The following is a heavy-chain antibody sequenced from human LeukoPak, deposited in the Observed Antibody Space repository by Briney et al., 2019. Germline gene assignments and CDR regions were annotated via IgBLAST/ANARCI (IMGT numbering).Heavy chain of an antibody. CDR2: INHSGST. J-gene: IGHJ4*02. CDR3: ARHGTPYSSSWAYYFDY. CDR1: GGSFSGYY. Sequence: PSETLSLTCAGYGGSFSGYYWSWIRQPPGKGLEWIGEINHSGSTNYNPSLKSRVTISVDTSKNQFSLKLSSVTAADTAVYYCARHGTPYSSSWAYYFDYWGQGTLVTVSS. V-gene: IGHV4-34*01. D-gene: IGHD6-13*01.